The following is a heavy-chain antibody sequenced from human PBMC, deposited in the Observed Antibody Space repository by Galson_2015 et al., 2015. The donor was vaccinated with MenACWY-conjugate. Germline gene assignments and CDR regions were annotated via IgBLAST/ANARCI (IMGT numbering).Heavy chain of an antibody. CDR1: GYTFTSYA. CDR2: INAGNGNT. D-gene: IGHD6-19*01. CDR3: ARKVAGTWTSGMDV. V-gene: IGHV1-3*01. J-gene: IGHJ6*02. Sequence: SVKVSCKASGYTFTSYAMHWVRQAPGQRLEWMGWINAGNGNTKYSQKFQGRVTITRDTSASTAYMELSSLRSEDTAVYYCARKVAGTWTSGMDVWGQGTTVTVSS.